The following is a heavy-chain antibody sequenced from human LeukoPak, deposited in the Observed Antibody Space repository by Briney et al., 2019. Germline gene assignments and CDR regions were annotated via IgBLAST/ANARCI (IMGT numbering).Heavy chain of an antibody. J-gene: IGHJ4*02. CDR3: ARSYPRIAARCYFDY. CDR1: GYSISSGYY. Sequence: SETLSLTCAVSGYSISSGYYWGWIRQPPGKGLEWIGSIYHSGSTYYNPSLKSRVTISVDTSKNQFSLKLSSVTAADTAVYYCARSYPRIAARCYFDYWGQGTLVTVSS. V-gene: IGHV4-38-2*01. CDR2: IYHSGST. D-gene: IGHD6-6*01.